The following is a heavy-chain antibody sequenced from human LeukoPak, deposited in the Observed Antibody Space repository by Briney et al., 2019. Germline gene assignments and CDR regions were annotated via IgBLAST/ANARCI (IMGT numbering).Heavy chain of an antibody. CDR3: ARASVVAAMDNWFDP. J-gene: IGHJ5*02. Sequence: ASVKVSCKASGYTFTSYGISWVRQAPGQGLEWMGWISAYNGNTNYAQKLQGRVTMTTDISTSTAYMELRSLRSDDTAVYYCARASVVAAMDNWFDPWGQGTLVTVSS. D-gene: IGHD2-15*01. V-gene: IGHV1-18*01. CDR1: GYTFTSYG. CDR2: ISAYNGNT.